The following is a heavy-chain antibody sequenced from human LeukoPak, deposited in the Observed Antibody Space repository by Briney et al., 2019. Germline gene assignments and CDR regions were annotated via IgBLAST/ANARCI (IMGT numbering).Heavy chain of an antibody. CDR2: LIPLFGRS. J-gene: IGHJ6*02. CDR3: STSNRDFLSGSPFQHYHSMDV. D-gene: IGHD3-10*01. CDR1: GGTFSSYA. Sequence: ASVRVSCKASGGTFSSYAISWVRQAPGQGLEWMGGLIPLFGRSNYAQKFQGRVTLTTDESTTTAYMELSSLRSEDTAVYYCSTSNRDFLSGSPFQHYHSMDVWGQGTTVTVSS. V-gene: IGHV1-69*05.